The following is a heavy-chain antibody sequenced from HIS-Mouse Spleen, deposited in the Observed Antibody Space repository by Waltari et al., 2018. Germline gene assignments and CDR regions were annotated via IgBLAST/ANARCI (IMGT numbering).Heavy chain of an antibody. CDR2: IDSDDDK. V-gene: IGHV2-70*15. CDR3: ARIAEGYSSGWYAFDY. Sequence: QVTLRESGPALVKPTQTLTLTCTFSGFSLSPSGMCASWIRQPPGKALEWLERIDSDDDKYYSTSLKTMLTISKDTSKNQVVLTMTNMDPVDTATYYCARIAEGYSSGWYAFDYWGQGTLVTVSS. CDR1: GFSLSPSGMC. D-gene: IGHD6-19*01. J-gene: IGHJ4*02.